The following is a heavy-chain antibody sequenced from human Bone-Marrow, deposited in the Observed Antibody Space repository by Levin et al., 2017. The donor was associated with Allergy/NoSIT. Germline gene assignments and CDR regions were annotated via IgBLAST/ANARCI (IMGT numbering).Heavy chain of an antibody. V-gene: IGHV1-69*13. CDR1: GGTFSSYG. Sequence: ASVKVSCKAPGGTFSSYGISWVRQAPGEGLEWMGGSIPIFGTAKYAQKFQGRVTITADESTSTAYMELRSLRSEDTAVYYCARDGSSSTPGYGMDVWGQGTTVTVSS. CDR2: SIPIFGTA. J-gene: IGHJ6*02. D-gene: IGHD6-6*01. CDR3: ARDGSSSTPGYGMDV.